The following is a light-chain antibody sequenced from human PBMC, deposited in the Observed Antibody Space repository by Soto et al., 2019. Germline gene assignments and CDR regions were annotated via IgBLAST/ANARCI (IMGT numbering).Light chain of an antibody. CDR2: AAS. CDR3: QQSYNSPQT. V-gene: IGKV1-39*01. Sequence: ILVTQSPSSLSASVGDRVTITCRACQGIDTSLAWYQLKPGKPPRLLIYAASSLQSGVPSRFSGSGSGTDFTLTISSLQPEDFATYSCQQSYNSPQTFGRGTKVDIK. CDR1: QGIDTS. J-gene: IGKJ1*01.